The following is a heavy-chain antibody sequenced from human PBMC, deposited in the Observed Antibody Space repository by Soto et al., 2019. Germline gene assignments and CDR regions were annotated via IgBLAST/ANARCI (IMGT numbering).Heavy chain of an antibody. V-gene: IGHV4-59*01. CDR2: IYYSGST. Sequence: SETLSLACTVSGGSISSYYWSWIRQPPGKGVEWIGYIYYSGSTNYNPSLKSRVTISVDTSKNQFSLKLSSVTAADTAVYYCARVGIGCSSTSCYKGAFDIWGQGTMVTVSS. J-gene: IGHJ3*02. CDR1: GGSISSYY. CDR3: ARVGIGCSSTSCYKGAFDI. D-gene: IGHD2-2*02.